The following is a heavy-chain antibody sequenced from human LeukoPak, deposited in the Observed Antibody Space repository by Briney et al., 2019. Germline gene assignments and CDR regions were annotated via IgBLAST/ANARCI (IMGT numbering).Heavy chain of an antibody. J-gene: IGHJ6*02. CDR1: GGSISSSNW. CDR3: ARAEWELLAGV. V-gene: IGHV4-4*02. D-gene: IGHD1-26*01. Sequence: ESSETLSLTCAVSGGSISSSNWWSWVRQPPGKGLEWIGEINHSGSTNYNPSLKSRVTISADTSKNQFSLKLSSVTAADTAVYYCARAEWELLAGVWGQGTTVTVSS. CDR2: INHSGST.